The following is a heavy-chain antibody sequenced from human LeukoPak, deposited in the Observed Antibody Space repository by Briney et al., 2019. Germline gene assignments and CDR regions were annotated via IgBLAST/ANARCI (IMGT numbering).Heavy chain of an antibody. V-gene: IGHV3-23*01. CDR1: GFTFSSYA. D-gene: IGHD2-2*01. Sequence: PGGSLRLSCEASGFTFSSYAMNWVRQAPGKGLEWVSAIVGSGGSTHFADSVKGRFTISRDNSKNTLYLQMNSLRAEDTAVYYCAKGGGPAASPLDYWGQGTLVTVSS. J-gene: IGHJ4*02. CDR2: IVGSGGST. CDR3: AKGGGPAASPLDY.